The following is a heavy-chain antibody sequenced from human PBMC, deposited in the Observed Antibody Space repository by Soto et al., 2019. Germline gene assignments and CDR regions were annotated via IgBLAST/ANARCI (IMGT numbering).Heavy chain of an antibody. CDR1: GGSFSGYY. CDR2: INHSGST. CDR3: AREIILWFGELLKAQNAFDI. V-gene: IGHV4-34*01. Sequence: QVQLQQWGAGLLKPSETLSLTCAVYGGSFSGYYWSWIRQPPGKGLEWIGEINHSGSTNYNPSLKSRVTISVDTSKNQFSLKLSSVTAADTAVYYCAREIILWFGELLKAQNAFDIWGQGTMVTVSS. J-gene: IGHJ3*02. D-gene: IGHD3-10*01.